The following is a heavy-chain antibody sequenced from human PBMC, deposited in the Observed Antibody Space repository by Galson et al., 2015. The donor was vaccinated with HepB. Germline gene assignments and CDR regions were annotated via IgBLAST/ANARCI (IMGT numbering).Heavy chain of an antibody. CDR3: ARDDGGISTRDY. CDR2: ISTYNGNA. D-gene: IGHD4-23*01. V-gene: IGHV1-18*01. CDR1: GYIFTNYG. Sequence: SVKVSCKASGYIFTNYGISWVRQAPGQGFEWLGWISTYNGNAQYALQLQGRVIMTTDTSTTTAYMELRTLRSDDTAVYYCARDDGGISTRDYWGQGTLVTVSS. J-gene: IGHJ4*02.